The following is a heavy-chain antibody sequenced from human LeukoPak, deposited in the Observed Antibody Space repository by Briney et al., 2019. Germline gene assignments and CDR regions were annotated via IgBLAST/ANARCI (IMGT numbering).Heavy chain of an antibody. CDR3: ARGSDAGYSSGWSLFRYWYFDL. CDR1: GGSISSSNW. J-gene: IGHJ2*01. D-gene: IGHD6-19*01. Sequence: TSETLSLTCAVSGGSISSSNWWSWVRPPPGKGLEWIGEIYHSGSTNYNPSLKSRVTISVDKSKNQFSLKLSSVTAADTAVYYCARGSDAGYSSGWSLFRYWYFDLWGRGTLVTASS. CDR2: IYHSGST. V-gene: IGHV4-4*02.